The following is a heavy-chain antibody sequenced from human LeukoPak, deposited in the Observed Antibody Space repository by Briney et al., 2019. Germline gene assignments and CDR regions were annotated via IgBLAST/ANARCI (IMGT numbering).Heavy chain of an antibody. V-gene: IGHV2-70*11. J-gene: IGHJ4*02. D-gene: IGHD3-22*01. CDR2: IDWDDDK. CDR3: ARLIVVGEYYFDY. Sequence: TLSLTCTVSGGSISSYYWSWIRQPPGKALEWLARIDWDDDKYYSTSLKTRLTISKDTSKNQVVHTMTNMDPVDTATYYCARLIVVGEYYFDYWGQGTLVTVSS. CDR1: GGSISSYY.